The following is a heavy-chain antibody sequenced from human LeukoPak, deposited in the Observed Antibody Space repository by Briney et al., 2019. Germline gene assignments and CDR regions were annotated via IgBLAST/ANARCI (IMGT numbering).Heavy chain of an antibody. CDR2: IYPGDSDT. CDR1: GYSFTSYW. D-gene: IGHD6-13*01. V-gene: IGHV5-51*01. J-gene: IGHJ6*02. Sequence: GESLQISCKGSGYSFTSYWIGWVRQMPGKGLEWMGMIYPGDSDTRYSPSFQGQVTISADKSISTAYLQWSSLKASDTAMYYCARHVAERGYSSSWYGMDVWGQGTTVTVSS. CDR3: ARHVAERGYSSSWYGMDV.